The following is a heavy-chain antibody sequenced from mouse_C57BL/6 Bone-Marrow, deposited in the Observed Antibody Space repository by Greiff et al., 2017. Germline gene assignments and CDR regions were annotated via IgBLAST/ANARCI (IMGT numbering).Heavy chain of an antibody. J-gene: IGHJ2*01. CDR1: GFTFSDYY. V-gene: IGHV5-16*01. CDR2: INYDGSST. CDR3: AREGYPYYFDY. Sequence: EVKLMESEGGLVQPGSSMKLSCTASGFTFSDYYMAWVRQVPEKGLEWVANINYDGSSTYYLDSLKSRFIISRDNAKNILYLQMSSLKSEDTATYYCAREGYPYYFDYWGQGTTLTVSS. D-gene: IGHD2-14*01.